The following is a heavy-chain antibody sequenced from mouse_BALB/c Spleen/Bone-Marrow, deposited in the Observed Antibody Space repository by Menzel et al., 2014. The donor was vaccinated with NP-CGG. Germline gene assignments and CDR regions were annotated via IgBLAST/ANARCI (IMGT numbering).Heavy chain of an antibody. CDR1: GYTFTNYW. CDR2: IYPGDNYT. V-gene: IGHV1-63*02. D-gene: IGHD2-4*01. J-gene: IGHJ3*01. Sequence: QVQLQQSGAELVRPGTSVKMSCKAAGYTFTNYWIGWVKQGPGHGLEWIGDIYPGDNYTNYNEKFKGKATLTADTSSSTAYMQLSSLTSEDSAIYYCTRGGYDYTWFAYWGQGTLVTVSA. CDR3: TRGGYDYTWFAY.